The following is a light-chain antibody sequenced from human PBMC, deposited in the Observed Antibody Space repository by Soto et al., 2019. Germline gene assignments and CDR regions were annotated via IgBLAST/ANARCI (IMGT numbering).Light chain of an antibody. Sequence: DIQMTQSPSSLSASLGDTVTISCRASQNIENYLHWYQQKAGKAPEVLLYVASVLKDGVSSRFSGSGYGTDFTLTITHLQPEDFAMYYCQQSFGSPPITFGQGTRLHIK. J-gene: IGKJ5*01. CDR3: QQSFGSPPIT. V-gene: IGKV1-39*01. CDR2: VAS. CDR1: QNIENY.